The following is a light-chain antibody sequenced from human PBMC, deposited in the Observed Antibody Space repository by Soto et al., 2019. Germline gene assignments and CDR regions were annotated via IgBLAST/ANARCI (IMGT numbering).Light chain of an antibody. CDR3: SSYTSSSTLVV. CDR2: EVS. CDR1: SSDVGGYNY. J-gene: IGLJ2*01. V-gene: IGLV2-14*01. Sequence: QSALTQPASVSGSPGQSITISCTETSSDVGGYNYVSWYQQHPGKAPKLMIYEVSNRPSGVSNRFSGSKSGNTASLTISGLQAEDEADYYCSSYTSSSTLVVFGGGTKLTVL.